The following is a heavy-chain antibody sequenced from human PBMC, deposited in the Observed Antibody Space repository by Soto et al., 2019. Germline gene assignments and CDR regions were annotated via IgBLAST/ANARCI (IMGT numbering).Heavy chain of an antibody. CDR2: ISSNGGST. J-gene: IGHJ6*02. V-gene: IGHV3-64D*08. CDR1: GFTFSSYA. CDR3: VKDSLLTPYYYYGMDV. D-gene: IGHD3-10*01. Sequence: WGSLRLSCSASGFTFSSYAMHWVRQAPGKGLEYVSAISSNGGSTYYADSVKGRFTISRDNSKNTLYLQMSSLRAEDTAVYYWVKDSLLTPYYYYGMDVWGQGTTVTVSS.